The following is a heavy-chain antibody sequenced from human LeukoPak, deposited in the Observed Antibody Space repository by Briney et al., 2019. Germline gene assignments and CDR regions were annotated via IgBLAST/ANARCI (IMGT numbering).Heavy chain of an antibody. CDR1: GGSISSYY. Sequence: PSETLSLTCTVSGGSISSYYWSWIRQPPGKGLEWIGYIYYSGSTNYNPSLKRRVTMSVDTSKNQFSLKLSSVTAADTAVYYCARDPMYSSSWYAAFDIWGQGTMVTVSS. J-gene: IGHJ3*02. D-gene: IGHD6-13*01. CDR3: ARDPMYSSSWYAAFDI. CDR2: IYYSGST. V-gene: IGHV4-59*01.